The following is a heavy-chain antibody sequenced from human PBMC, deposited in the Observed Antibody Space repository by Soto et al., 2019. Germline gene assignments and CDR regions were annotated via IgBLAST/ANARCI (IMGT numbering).Heavy chain of an antibody. CDR1: GFTFSSYA. V-gene: IGHV3-13*01. CDR2: IGTSGDT. J-gene: IGHJ3*01. CDR3: ARKALSHGAFDL. Sequence: EVQLVEAGGGLVQPGGSLRLSCAASGFTFSSYAMHWVRQGAGKGLEWISTIGTSGDTYYPVSVRGRFATSRENAKNSLYLQMNSLRAEDTALYYCARKALSHGAFDLWGQGTVVTVSS.